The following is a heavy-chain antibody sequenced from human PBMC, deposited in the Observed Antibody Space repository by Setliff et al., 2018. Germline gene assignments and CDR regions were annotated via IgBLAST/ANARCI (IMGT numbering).Heavy chain of an antibody. Sequence: SVKVSCKASGYNLDDFGINWLRQAPGQGLEWMGWIRPYIGHTIYAQKFQGRVTMTTDAPTSTAYMELTSLRHDDTAVYYCARVVAHTHFYDRSDYYFDGLDIWGQGAKVTVSS. CDR2: IRPYIGHT. CDR3: ARVVAHTHFYDRSDYYFDGLDI. D-gene: IGHD3-22*01. V-gene: IGHV1-18*01. J-gene: IGHJ3*02. CDR1: GYNLDDFG.